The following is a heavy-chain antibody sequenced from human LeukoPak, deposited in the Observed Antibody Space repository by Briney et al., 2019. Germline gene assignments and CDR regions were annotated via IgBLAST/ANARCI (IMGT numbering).Heavy chain of an antibody. CDR2: INADNGKT. Sequence: SEAVPHQRSGYSFSSCIMLGVRRAPGQKLEWMGWINADNGKTKYSQKFQGRVTLTSDTSASTAYMELSSLSSEATAVYYCASARVVTDTRALDAFDLWVQGTMVSV. V-gene: IGHV1-3*01. CDR1: GYSFSSCI. D-gene: IGHD2-21*02. CDR3: ASARVVTDTRALDAFDL. J-gene: IGHJ3*01.